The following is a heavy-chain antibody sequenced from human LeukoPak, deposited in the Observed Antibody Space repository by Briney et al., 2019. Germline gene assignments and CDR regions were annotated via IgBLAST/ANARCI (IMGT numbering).Heavy chain of an antibody. V-gene: IGHV3-21*01. CDR3: ARDHGDILTGAASY. J-gene: IGHJ4*02. D-gene: IGHD3-9*01. CDR1: GFTFSSYS. Sequence: PGGSLRLSCAASGFTFSSYSMNWGRQAPGKGLEWVSSIISSSSDIYYADSVKGRFTISRENAKNSLYLQMNSLRAEDTAVYYCARDHGDILTGAASYWGQGTLVTVSS. CDR2: IISSSSDI.